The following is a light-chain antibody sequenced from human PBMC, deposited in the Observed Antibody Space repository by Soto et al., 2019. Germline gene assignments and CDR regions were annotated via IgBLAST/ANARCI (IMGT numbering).Light chain of an antibody. V-gene: IGKV3-15*01. CDR3: QLYNNRSSIT. CDR2: GAS. Sequence: EIVMTQSPATLSVSPGERATLSCRASQSLSSNLAGYQQKPGQAPTLLLSGASTRASSIPARFSGSGAGAEVTPPISSLQSQDFAVYYCQLYNNRSSITFGQGTRLEIK. CDR1: QSLSSN. J-gene: IGKJ5*01.